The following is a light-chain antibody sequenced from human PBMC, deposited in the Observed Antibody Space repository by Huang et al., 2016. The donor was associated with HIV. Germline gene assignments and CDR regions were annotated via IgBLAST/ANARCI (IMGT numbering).Light chain of an antibody. J-gene: IGKJ2*01. CDR2: WAS. Sequence: DILMTQSPDTLAFSLGERAAINCKSSQNILYQSNNKNFLAWYHTKPGHPPKLLLYWASAREIVVANRFSGSGSRTNFTLTINILLPEYVAVYYCQQSYTPPYTFGQGTKLEIK. CDR1: QNILYQSNNKNF. V-gene: IGKV4-1*01. CDR3: QQSYTPPYT.